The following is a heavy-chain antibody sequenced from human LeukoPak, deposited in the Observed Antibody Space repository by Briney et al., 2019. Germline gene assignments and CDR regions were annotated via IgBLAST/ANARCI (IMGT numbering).Heavy chain of an antibody. J-gene: IGHJ4*02. CDR2: ISAYNGNT. CDR1: GYTFTSYG. Sequence: GASAKVSCKASGYTFTSYGISWVRQAPGQGLEWMGWISAYNGNTNYAQKLQGRVTMTTDTSTSTAYMELRSLRSDDTAVYYCARAYSSGWQLGHLAPAYWGQGTLVTVSS. CDR3: ARAYSSGWQLGHLAPAY. V-gene: IGHV1-18*01. D-gene: IGHD6-19*01.